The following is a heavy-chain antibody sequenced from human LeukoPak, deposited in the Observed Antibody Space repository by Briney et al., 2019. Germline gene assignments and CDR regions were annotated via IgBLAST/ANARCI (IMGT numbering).Heavy chain of an antibody. V-gene: IGHV3-9*01. CDR2: ISFNSVNI. CDR3: ARDGHYDILTGYFQD. D-gene: IGHD3-9*01. J-gene: IGHJ1*01. Sequence: GGSLRLSCAASGFTFGDYAMHWVRQAPGKGLEWVSGISFNSVNIGYADSVRGRFTISRDNAKNSLYLQMNSLRAEDTAVYYCARDGHYDILTGYFQDWGQGTLVTVSS. CDR1: GFTFGDYA.